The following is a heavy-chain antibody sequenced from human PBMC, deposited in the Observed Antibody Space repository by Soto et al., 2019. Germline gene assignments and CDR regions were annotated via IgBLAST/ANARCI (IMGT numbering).Heavy chain of an antibody. V-gene: IGHV3-30-3*01. CDR2: ISYDGSNK. CDR3: ARRRYYYDSSGYSLDY. CDR1: GFTFSSYA. Sequence: LRLSCAASGFTFSSYAMHWVRQAPGKGLEWVAVISYDGSNKYYADSVKGRFTISRDNSKNTLYLQMNSLRAEDTAVYYCARRRYYYDSSGYSLDYWGQGTLVTVSS. D-gene: IGHD3-22*01. J-gene: IGHJ4*02.